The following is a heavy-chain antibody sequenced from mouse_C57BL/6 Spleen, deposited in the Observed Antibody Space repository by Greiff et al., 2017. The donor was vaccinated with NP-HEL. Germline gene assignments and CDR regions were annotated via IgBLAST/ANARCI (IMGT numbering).Heavy chain of an antibody. CDR2: INPNNGGT. Sequence: VQLQQSGPELVKPGASVKISCKASGYTFTDYYMNWVKQSHGKSLEWIGDINPNNGGTSYNQKFKGKATLTVDKSSSTAYMELRSLTSEDSAGYYCARWGGTEGLAYWGQGTLVTVSA. CDR1: GYTFTDYY. D-gene: IGHD3-3*01. J-gene: IGHJ3*01. CDR3: ARWGGTEGLAY. V-gene: IGHV1-26*01.